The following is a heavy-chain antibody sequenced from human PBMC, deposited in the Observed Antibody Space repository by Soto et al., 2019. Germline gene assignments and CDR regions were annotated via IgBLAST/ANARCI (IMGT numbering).Heavy chain of an antibody. J-gene: IGHJ5*02. CDR1: GFTFSSYA. D-gene: IGHD2-2*01. V-gene: IGHV3-23*01. CDR3: AKEGGIVVVPAALWFDP. CDR2: ISGSGGST. Sequence: EVQLLESGGGLVQPGGSLRLSCAASGFTFSSYAMSWVRQAPGKGLEWVSAISGSGGSTYYADSVKGRFTISRDNSKNTLYLQMNSLRAEDTAVYYCAKEGGIVVVPAALWFDPWGQGTLVTVSS.